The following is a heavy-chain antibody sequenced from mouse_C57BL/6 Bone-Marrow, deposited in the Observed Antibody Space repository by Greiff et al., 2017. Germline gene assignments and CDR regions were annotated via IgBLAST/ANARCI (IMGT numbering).Heavy chain of an antibody. Sequence: VKLQQSGPGLVQPSQSLSITCTVSGFSLTSYGVHWVRQSPGKGLEWLGVIWSGGSTDYNAAFISRLSISKDNSKSQVFFKMNSLQADDTAIYYCARIGWGYWGQGTTLTVSS. V-gene: IGHV2-2*01. CDR1: GFSLTSYG. D-gene: IGHD1-1*02. CDR3: ARIGWGY. J-gene: IGHJ2*01. CDR2: IWSGGST.